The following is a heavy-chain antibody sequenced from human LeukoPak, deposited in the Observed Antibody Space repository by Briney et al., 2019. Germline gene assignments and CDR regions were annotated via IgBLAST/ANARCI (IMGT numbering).Heavy chain of an antibody. Sequence: GGSLRLSCAASVFTVSTSYMNWVRQAPGKGLEWVSVIYGGGGTYYADTVRGRFTISRDNSKNTLYLQMNSLGAEDTAVYFCARGYSSGWPDFWGQGTLVTVSS. CDR1: VFTVSTSY. V-gene: IGHV3-53*01. J-gene: IGHJ4*02. D-gene: IGHD6-25*01. CDR3: ARGYSSGWPDF. CDR2: IYGGGGT.